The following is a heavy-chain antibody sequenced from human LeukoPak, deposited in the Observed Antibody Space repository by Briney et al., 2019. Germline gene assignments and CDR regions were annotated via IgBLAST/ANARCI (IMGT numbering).Heavy chain of an antibody. V-gene: IGHV1-18*01. CDR2: ISAYNGNT. CDR1: GYTFTSYG. D-gene: IGHD6-6*01. J-gene: IGHJ6*02. CDR3: AARPWGMDV. Sequence: EASVKVSCKAFGYTFTSYGISWARQAPGQGLEWMGWISAYNGNTNYAQKLQGRVTMTTDTSTSTAYMELSSLRSEDTAVYYCAARPWGMDVWGQGTTVTVSS.